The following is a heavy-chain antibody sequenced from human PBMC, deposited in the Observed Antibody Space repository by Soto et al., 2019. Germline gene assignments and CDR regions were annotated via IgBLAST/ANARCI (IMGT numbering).Heavy chain of an antibody. CDR3: ARQGFLEWLSLDYFDY. J-gene: IGHJ4*02. D-gene: IGHD3-3*01. CDR1: GFTFSSYW. V-gene: IGHV3-7*01. CDR2: IKQDGSEK. Sequence: GSLRLSCAASGFTFSSYWMSWVRQAPGKGLEWVANIKQDGSEKYYVDSVKGRFTISRDNVKNSLYLQMNSLRAEDTAVYYCARQGFLEWLSLDYFDYWGQGTLVTVSS.